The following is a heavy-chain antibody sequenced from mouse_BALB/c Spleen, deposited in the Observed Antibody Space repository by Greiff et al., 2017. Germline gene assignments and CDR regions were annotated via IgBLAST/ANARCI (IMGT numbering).Heavy chain of an antibody. CDR1: GFSLTSYG. J-gene: IGHJ3*01. Sequence: VQLQQSGPGLVAPSQSLSITCTVSGFSLTSYGVHWVRQPPGKGLEWLGVIWAGGSTNYNSALMSRLSISKDNSKSQVFLKMNSLQTDDTAMYYCARDQSGSSLAYWGQGTLVTVSA. CDR2: IWAGGST. V-gene: IGHV2-9*02. CDR3: ARDQSGSSLAY. D-gene: IGHD1-1*01.